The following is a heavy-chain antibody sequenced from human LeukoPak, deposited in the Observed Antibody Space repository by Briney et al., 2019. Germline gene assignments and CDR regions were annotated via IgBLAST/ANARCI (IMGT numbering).Heavy chain of an antibody. CDR2: IYYSGST. CDR1: GGSISSYY. J-gene: IGHJ5*02. Sequence: SETLSLTCTVSGGSISSYYWSWIRQPPGKGLEWIGYIYYSGSTNYNPSLKSRVTISVDTSKNQFSLKLSSVTAADTAVYYCARGIAGYGENWFDPWGQGTLVTVSS. D-gene: IGHD4-17*01. V-gene: IGHV4-59*12. CDR3: ARGIAGYGENWFDP.